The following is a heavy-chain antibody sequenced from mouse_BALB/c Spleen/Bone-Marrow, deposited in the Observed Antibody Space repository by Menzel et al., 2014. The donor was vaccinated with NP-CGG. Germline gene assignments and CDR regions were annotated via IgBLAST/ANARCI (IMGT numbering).Heavy chain of an antibody. V-gene: IGHV1-4*01. J-gene: IGHJ4*01. CDR2: IIPNSGYS. CDR1: GYTFTRYT. Sequence: QVQLQQSGAELARPGASVKMPCQASGYTFTRYTMHWEKKRPGQGLEWIGYIIPNSGYSNYNQKFKDKATLTADKSSSTAYMQLSSLTSEDSAVYYCTIRYYAMDYWGQGTSVTVSS. D-gene: IGHD1-1*01. CDR3: TIRYYAMDY.